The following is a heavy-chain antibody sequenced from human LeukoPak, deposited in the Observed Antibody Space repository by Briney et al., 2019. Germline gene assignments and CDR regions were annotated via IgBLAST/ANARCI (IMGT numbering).Heavy chain of an antibody. Sequence: GGSLRLSCAASGFTVSSNYMSWVRQAPGKGLEWVSAIYSGGNAYYADSVKGRFTISRGNSKNSLYLQMNSLRAEDTAVYYCARDPPGYSFDYWGQGTLVTVSS. CDR3: ARDPPGYSFDY. D-gene: IGHD2-15*01. CDR1: GFTVSSNY. J-gene: IGHJ4*02. CDR2: IYSGGNA. V-gene: IGHV3-66*01.